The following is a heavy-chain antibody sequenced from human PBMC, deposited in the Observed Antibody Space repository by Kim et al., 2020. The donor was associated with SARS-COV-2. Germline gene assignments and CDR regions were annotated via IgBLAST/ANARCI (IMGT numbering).Heavy chain of an antibody. CDR2: FDPEDGET. Sequence: ASVKVSCKVSGYTLTELSMHWVRQAPGKGLEWMGGFDPEDGETIYAQKFQGRVTMTEDTSTDTAYMELSSLRSEDTAVYYCATTSATGTMYNWFDPWGQGTLVTVSS. D-gene: IGHD1-7*01. CDR1: GYTLTELS. V-gene: IGHV1-24*01. J-gene: IGHJ5*02. CDR3: ATTSATGTMYNWFDP.